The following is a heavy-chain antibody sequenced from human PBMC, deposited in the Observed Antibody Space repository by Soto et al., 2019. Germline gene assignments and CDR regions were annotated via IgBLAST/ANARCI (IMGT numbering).Heavy chain of an antibody. V-gene: IGHV4-4*02. J-gene: IGHJ6*02. CDR3: GRTKDYFYGVDV. CDR1: GVSISSSQW. CDR2: IYHNERT. Sequence: QVQLQESGPGLVKPSGTLSLTCAVSGVSISSSQWWSWVRQPPGKGLEWIGEIYHNERTNYNPSPXSXXTMSLDRSKHQVSLKLSSVTAADTATFYCGRTKDYFYGVDVWGQGTTVTVS.